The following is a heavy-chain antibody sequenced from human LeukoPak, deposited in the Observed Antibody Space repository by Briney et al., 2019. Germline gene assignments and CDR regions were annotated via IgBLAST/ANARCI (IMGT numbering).Heavy chain of an antibody. D-gene: IGHD1-26*01. V-gene: IGHV3-21*01. CDR2: ITSGSSYI. CDR1: GFTFSSYT. Sequence: PGGSLRLSCAASGFTFSSYTMNWVRQAPGKGLEWVSFITSGSSYIYYADSVKGRFTISRDNAKSSLYLQMNSLRAEDTAVYYCARVPGPWRGPFDYWGQGTLVTVSS. J-gene: IGHJ4*02. CDR3: ARVPGPWRGPFDY.